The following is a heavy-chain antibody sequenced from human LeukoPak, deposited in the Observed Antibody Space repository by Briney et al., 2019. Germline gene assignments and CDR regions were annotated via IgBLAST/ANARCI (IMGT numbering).Heavy chain of an antibody. J-gene: IGHJ4*02. CDR1: GFTFSIYW. V-gene: IGHV3-74*01. CDR3: ARDAPGNTALDY. CDR2: INIDGSST. Sequence: GALRLSCAASGFTFSIYWMHWVRQPPGKGLVWVSRINIDGSSTSYADSVKGRFTISRDNAKNTLYLQMNSLRVEDTALYYCARDAPGNTALDYGGQGSLVTVSS. D-gene: IGHD5-18*01.